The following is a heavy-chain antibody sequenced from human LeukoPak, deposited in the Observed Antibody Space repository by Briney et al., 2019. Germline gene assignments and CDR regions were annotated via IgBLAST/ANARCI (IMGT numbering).Heavy chain of an antibody. J-gene: IGHJ4*02. D-gene: IGHD3-22*01. CDR2: IYTSGST. CDR3: AKHYYDSSGYYFDY. CDR1: GGSISSGSYY. Sequence: SETLSLTCTVSGGSISSGSYYWSWIRQPAGKGLEWIGRIYTSGSTNYNPSLKSRVTISVDTSKNQFSLKLSSETAADTAVYYCAKHYYDSSGYYFDYWGLGTLVTVSS. V-gene: IGHV4-61*02.